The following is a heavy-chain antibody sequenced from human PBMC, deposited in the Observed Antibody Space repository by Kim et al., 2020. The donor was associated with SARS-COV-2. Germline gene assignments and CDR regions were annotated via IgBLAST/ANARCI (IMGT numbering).Heavy chain of an antibody. Sequence: GGSLRLSCAASGFTFSSYGMHWVRQAPGKGLEWVAVIWYDGSNKYYADSVKGRFTISRDNSKNTLYLQMKSLRAEDTAVYYCARDFRFGEDDAFDIWGQGTMVTVSS. CDR1: GFTFSSYG. D-gene: IGHD3-10*01. CDR3: ARDFRFGEDDAFDI. V-gene: IGHV3-33*01. J-gene: IGHJ3*02. CDR2: IWYDGSNK.